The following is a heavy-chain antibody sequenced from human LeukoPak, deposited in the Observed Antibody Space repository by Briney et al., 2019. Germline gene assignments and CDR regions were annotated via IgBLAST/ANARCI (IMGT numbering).Heavy chain of an antibody. CDR1: GYTFTRHY. J-gene: IGHJ4*02. CDR2: INPGGSWT. D-gene: IGHD3-10*01. V-gene: IGHV1-46*01. CDR3: ARDRQGWVRGVMGY. Sequence: ASVKVSCKASGYTFTRHYMHWVRQAPGQGLEWMGVINPGGSWTSYAQKFQGRVTMTRDTSTSTVYMELSSLRSEDTAVYYCARDRQGWVRGVMGYWGQGTLVTVSS.